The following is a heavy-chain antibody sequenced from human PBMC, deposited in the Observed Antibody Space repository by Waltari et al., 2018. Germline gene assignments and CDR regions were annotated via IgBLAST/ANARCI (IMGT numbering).Heavy chain of an antibody. J-gene: IGHJ3*02. D-gene: IGHD3-22*01. CDR3: ARSITMIVVVTSDDAFDI. Sequence: QVQLVQSGAEVKKPGSSVKVSCKASGGTFSSYAISWVRQAPGQGLEWMGGIIPIFGTANYAQKLQGRVTITADESTSTAYMELSSLGSEDTAVDYWARSITMIVVVTSDDAFDIWGQGTMVTVSS. V-gene: IGHV1-69*01. CDR1: GGTFSSYA. CDR2: IIPIFGTA.